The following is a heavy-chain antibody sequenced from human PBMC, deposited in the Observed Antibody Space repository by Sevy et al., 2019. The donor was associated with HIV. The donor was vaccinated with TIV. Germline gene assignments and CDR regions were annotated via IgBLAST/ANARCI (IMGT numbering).Heavy chain of an antibody. CDR1: GFSLSNYA. Sequence: GGSLRLSCAASGFSLSNYAMSWVRQAPGKGLEWISTKTGSAGVTYYADSVKGRFTISRDNSKNTLFLQMNSLRAEDTALYYCAKGRIPSIGTLGXFDXWGQGTLVTVSS. J-gene: IGHJ4*02. CDR2: KTGSAGVT. D-gene: IGHD6-6*01. CDR3: AKGRIPSIGTLGXFDX. V-gene: IGHV3-23*01.